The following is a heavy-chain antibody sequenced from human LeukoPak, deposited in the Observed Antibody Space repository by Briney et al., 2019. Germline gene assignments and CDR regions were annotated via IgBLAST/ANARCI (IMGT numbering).Heavy chain of an antibody. CDR2: IYYSGST. CDR1: GGSISSGDYY. D-gene: IGHD2-2*01. CDR3: ARGYAFYGMDV. Sequence: SETLSLTCTVSGGSISSGDYYWSWIRQPPGRGLEWIGNIYYSGSTYYNPSLKSRVTISVDTSKNQFSLKLSSVTAADTAVYYCARGYAFYGMDVWSQGTTVTVSS. J-gene: IGHJ6*02. V-gene: IGHV4-30-4*01.